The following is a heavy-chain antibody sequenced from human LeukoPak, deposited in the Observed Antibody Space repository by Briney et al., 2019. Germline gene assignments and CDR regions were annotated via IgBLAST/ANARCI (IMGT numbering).Heavy chain of an antibody. CDR2: IKSKADGETI. V-gene: IGHV3-15*05. Sequence: PGGSLRLSCAASGFTFRSAWLNWVRQAPGKGLEWIGRIKSKADGETINYIAPVRGRFFISRDNAKNTLYLQMNSLRAEDTAVYYCASDSSGWETPDYWGQGTLVTVSS. CDR1: GFTFRSAW. D-gene: IGHD6-19*01. CDR3: ASDSSGWETPDY. J-gene: IGHJ4*02.